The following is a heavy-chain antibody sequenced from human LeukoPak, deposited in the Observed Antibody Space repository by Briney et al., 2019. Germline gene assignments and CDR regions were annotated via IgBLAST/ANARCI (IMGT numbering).Heavy chain of an antibody. J-gene: IGHJ3*02. CDR1: GFTFISSG. V-gene: IGHV3-74*01. CDR3: ARVIGWDEPFDI. Sequence: GGSLSLSCAAPGFTFISSGMTWVRKAPGKGLVWVSRINTDGSSTNYADSVKGRFTVSRDNAKNTLYLQMNSLRAEDTAVYYCARVIGWDEPFDIWGQGTMVTVSS. D-gene: IGHD1-26*01. CDR2: INTDGSST.